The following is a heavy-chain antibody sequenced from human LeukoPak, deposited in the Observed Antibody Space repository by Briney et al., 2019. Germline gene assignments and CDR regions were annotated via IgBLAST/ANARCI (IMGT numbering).Heavy chain of an antibody. V-gene: IGHV1-69*06. CDR3: ARVPVATDPYFDY. D-gene: IGHD4-23*01. CDR2: IIPIFGTA. CDR1: GGTFSSYA. J-gene: IGHJ4*02. Sequence: SVKVSCKASGGTFSSYAISWVRQAPGQGLEWMGGIIPIFGTANYAQKFQGRVTITADKSTSTAYMELSSLRSEDTAVYYCARVPVATDPYFDYWGQGTLVTVSS.